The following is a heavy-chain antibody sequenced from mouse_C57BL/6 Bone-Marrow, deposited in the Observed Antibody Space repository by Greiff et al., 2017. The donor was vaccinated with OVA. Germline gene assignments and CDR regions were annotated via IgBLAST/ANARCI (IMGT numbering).Heavy chain of an antibody. CDR3: ARGPSYAMDY. CDR2: IYPSDSET. Sequence: VQLQQSGAELVRPGSSVKLSCKASGYTFTSYWMDWVKQRPGQGLEWIGNIYPSDSETHYTQKFQDKATLTADKSSSTAYVQLSSLTSEDSAVDYCARGPSYAMDYWGQGTSVTVSS. CDR1: GYTFTSYW. J-gene: IGHJ4*01. V-gene: IGHV1-61*01.